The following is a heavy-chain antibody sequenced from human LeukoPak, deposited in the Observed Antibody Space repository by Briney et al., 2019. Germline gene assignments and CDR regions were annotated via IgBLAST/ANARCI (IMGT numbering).Heavy chain of an antibody. CDR2: ISGSGDST. J-gene: IGHJ3*02. CDR1: GFTFSYYA. D-gene: IGHD3-10*01. CDR3: AKDHSSGYPDAFDI. V-gene: IGHV3-23*01. Sequence: GGSLRLSCAASGFTFSYYAMTWVRQAPGKGLEWVSVISGSGDSTNYADSVKGRFTISRDNSKNTLYLQMNSLRAEDTAVYYXAKDHSSGYPDAFDIWGQGTMVTVSS.